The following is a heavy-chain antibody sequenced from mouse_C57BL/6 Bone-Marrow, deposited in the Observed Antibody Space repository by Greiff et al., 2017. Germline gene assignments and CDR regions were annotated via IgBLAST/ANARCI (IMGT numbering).Heavy chain of an antibody. V-gene: IGHV14-1*01. D-gene: IGHD1-1*01. Sequence: VQLQQSGAELVRPGASVKLSCTASGFNIKDYYMHWVKQRPEQGLEWIGWIDPEDGDTEYAPKFQGKATMTADTSSNTAYLPLSSLTSEDTAVYYCTSPVIISEYFDYWGQGTTLTVSS. CDR2: IDPEDGDT. J-gene: IGHJ2*01. CDR3: TSPVIISEYFDY. CDR1: GFNIKDYY.